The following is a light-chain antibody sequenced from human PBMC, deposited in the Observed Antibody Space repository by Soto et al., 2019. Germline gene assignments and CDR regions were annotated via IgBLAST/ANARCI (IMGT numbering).Light chain of an antibody. CDR1: SXDIGGYDY. Sequence: QSVLTQPDSVSGSPGQSITISCAGTSXDIGGYDYVSWYQQHPGKAPKLIIFDVTDRPSGISDRFSGSKSASTASLTISGLRTEDEADYYCSSFTSTFAHVFGTGTKVT. CDR3: SSFTSTFAHV. CDR2: DVT. J-gene: IGLJ1*01. V-gene: IGLV2-14*03.